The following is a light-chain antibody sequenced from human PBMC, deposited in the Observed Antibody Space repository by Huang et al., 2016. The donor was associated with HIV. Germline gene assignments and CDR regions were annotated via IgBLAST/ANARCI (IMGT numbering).Light chain of an antibody. V-gene: IGKV3-11*01. CDR3: QQRRSWPLT. Sequence: EVVLTQSPPTLSLFPGKAATLSCRASQTIGTYVAWYQQRPGKCPRLLINDGSNRAAGVPARISGAWSGTTFTLSISGLESEDFGVYYCQQRRSWPLTFGGGTKVEV. CDR2: DGS. CDR1: QTIGTY. J-gene: IGKJ4*01.